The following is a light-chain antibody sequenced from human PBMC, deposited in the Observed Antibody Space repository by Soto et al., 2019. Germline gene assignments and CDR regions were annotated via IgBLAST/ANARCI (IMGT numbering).Light chain of an antibody. CDR2: AAS. CDR3: QKYNSAPWT. Sequence: DSKMTQSPSSLSASVGDRVTITCRASQGISNYLAWYQQKPGKVPKLLSYAASTLQSGVPHRFSCSGSGTEFTLTTGSLQLQEFAAYYGQKYNSAPWTFGPGNQVEIK. J-gene: IGKJ1*01. V-gene: IGKV1-27*01. CDR1: QGISNY.